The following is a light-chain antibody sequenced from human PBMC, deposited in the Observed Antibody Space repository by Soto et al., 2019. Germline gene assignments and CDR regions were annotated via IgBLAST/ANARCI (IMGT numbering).Light chain of an antibody. Sequence: DIQMTQSPSSLSASVGDRVTITCRASQSISSYLNWYQQKPGKAPKLLIYAASSLQSGVPSRFSGSGSGTDFTLTISSLQPEDFATYYCQQSYSTLPITFGHGTRLEIK. CDR1: QSISSY. CDR2: AAS. CDR3: QQSYSTLPIT. J-gene: IGKJ5*01. V-gene: IGKV1-39*01.